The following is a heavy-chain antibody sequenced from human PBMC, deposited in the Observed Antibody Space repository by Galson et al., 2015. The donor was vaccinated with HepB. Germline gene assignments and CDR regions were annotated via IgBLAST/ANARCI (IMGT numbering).Heavy chain of an antibody. V-gene: IGHV3-21*01. D-gene: IGHD3-10*01. CDR3: ARGRLYGSGTCYFGDY. Sequence: SLRLSCAASGFTFSSFAVIWVRQAPGKGLEWVSSISSTGTSIYYADSVKGRFTVSRDNAKNSVYLQMNSLRAEDTAVYYCARGRLYGSGTCYFGDYWGQGTLVTVSS. J-gene: IGHJ4*02. CDR1: GFTFSSFA. CDR2: ISSTGTSI.